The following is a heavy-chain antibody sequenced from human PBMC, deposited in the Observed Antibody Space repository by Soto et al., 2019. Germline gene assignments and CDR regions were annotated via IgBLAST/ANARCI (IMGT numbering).Heavy chain of an antibody. J-gene: IGHJ5*02. D-gene: IGHD4-17*01. CDR2: INSDGSST. Sequence: TGGSLRLSCAASGFNLRTYGTHWVRQAPGKGLVCVSRINSDGSSTAYADSVKGRFTISRDNAKNTLYLQMNSLRAEDAAVYYCARVAGVNGDYVNWFDPWGQGTLVSVSS. V-gene: IGHV3-74*01. CDR1: GFNLRTYG. CDR3: ARVAGVNGDYVNWFDP.